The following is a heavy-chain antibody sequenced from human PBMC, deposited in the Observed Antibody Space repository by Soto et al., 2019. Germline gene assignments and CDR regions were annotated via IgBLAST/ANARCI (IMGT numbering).Heavy chain of an antibody. CDR2: IWYDGSNK. CDR3: ARSTAMDTEGAYYYYGMDV. Sequence: QVQLVESGGGVVQPGRSLRLSCAASGFTFSSYGMHWVRQAPGKGLEWVAVIWYDGSNKYYADSVKGRFTISRDNSKNTLYLQMNSLRAEDTAVYYCARSTAMDTEGAYYYYGMDVWGQGTTVTVSS. J-gene: IGHJ6*02. V-gene: IGHV3-33*01. D-gene: IGHD5-18*01. CDR1: GFTFSSYG.